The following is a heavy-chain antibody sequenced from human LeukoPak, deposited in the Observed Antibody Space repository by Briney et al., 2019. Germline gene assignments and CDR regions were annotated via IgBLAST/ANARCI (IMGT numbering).Heavy chain of an antibody. D-gene: IGHD1-7*01. J-gene: IGHJ4*02. Sequence: SETLSLSCTASGGSISSYYWSWIRQPPGKGLEWIGYIYYSGSTNYNPSLKSRVTMSVDTSKNQFSLKLSSVTAADTAVYYCARDLPYNWNYVPFDYWGQGTLVTVSS. CDR2: IYYSGST. V-gene: IGHV4-59*12. CDR3: ARDLPYNWNYVPFDY. CDR1: GGSISSYY.